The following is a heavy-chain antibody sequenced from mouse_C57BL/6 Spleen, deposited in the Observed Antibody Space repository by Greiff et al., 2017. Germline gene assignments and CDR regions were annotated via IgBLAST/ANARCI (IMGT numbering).Heavy chain of an antibody. J-gene: IGHJ2*01. CDR2: INPSSGYT. CDR3: ARSLDHLGLFDV. CDR1: GYTFTSYW. D-gene: IGHD2-3*01. Sequence: QVQLQQSGAELAKPGASVKLSCKASGYTFTSYWMHWVKQRPGQGLEWIGYINPSSGYTKYNQKFKDKVTLTADKSSSTAYMQLRSLEYEDTEDYYRARSLDHLGLFDVWGKGTTLTVSS. V-gene: IGHV1-7*01.